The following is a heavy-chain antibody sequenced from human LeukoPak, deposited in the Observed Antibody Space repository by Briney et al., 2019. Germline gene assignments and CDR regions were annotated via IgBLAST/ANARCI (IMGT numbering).Heavy chain of an antibody. CDR3: ARATSGTSYEY. V-gene: IGHV3-74*01. CDR1: GFTFRNYW. CDR2: IEGDGSRT. Sequence: PGGSLRLSCAASGFTFRNYWMHWVRQAPGKGLVWVSSIEGDGSRTNYAVSVKGRFTISRDNAENTLYLQMNSLRGEDTAVYFCARATSGTSYEYWGQGTLVSVSS. J-gene: IGHJ4*02. D-gene: IGHD3-10*01.